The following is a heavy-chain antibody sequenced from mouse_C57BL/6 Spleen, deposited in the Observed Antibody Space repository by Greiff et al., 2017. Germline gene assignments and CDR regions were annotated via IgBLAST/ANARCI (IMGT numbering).Heavy chain of an antibody. D-gene: IGHD1-1*01. CDR1: GYTFTSYW. J-gene: IGHJ2*01. CDR3: ARKGIYYGSSFDY. V-gene: IGHV1-69*01. Sequence: VKLQQSGAELVMPGASVKLSCKASGYTFTSYWMHWVKQRPGQGLEWIGEIDPSDSYTNYNQKFKGKSTLTVDKSSSTAYMQLSSLTSEDSAVYYCARKGIYYGSSFDYWGQGTTLTVSS. CDR2: IDPSDSYT.